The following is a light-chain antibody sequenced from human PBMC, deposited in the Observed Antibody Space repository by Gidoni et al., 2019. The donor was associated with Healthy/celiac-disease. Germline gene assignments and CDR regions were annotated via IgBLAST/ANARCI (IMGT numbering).Light chain of an antibody. CDR2: DAS. Sequence: DIQMTQSPSSLSASVGDRVTITCQASTDISNYLNWYQQKPGKAPKLLIYDASNLETGVPSRFSGSGSGTDFTFTISSLQPEDIATYYCQQYDNLPTFGGGTKVEIK. CDR1: TDISNY. J-gene: IGKJ4*01. CDR3: QQYDNLPT. V-gene: IGKV1-33*01.